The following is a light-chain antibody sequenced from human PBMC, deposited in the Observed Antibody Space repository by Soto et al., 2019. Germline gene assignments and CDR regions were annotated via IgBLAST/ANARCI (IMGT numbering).Light chain of an antibody. J-gene: IGKJ2*01. CDR2: GAS. Sequence: ERVMTQSPATLSVSPGERVTLSCRASQNVKSNLAWYQQKPGQAPRLLIHGASTRATGIPARFSGSGSGTEFTLTISSQQSEDSAVYFCQQYNNWPYTFGQGTKLEIK. CDR3: QQYNNWPYT. V-gene: IGKV3-15*01. CDR1: QNVKSN.